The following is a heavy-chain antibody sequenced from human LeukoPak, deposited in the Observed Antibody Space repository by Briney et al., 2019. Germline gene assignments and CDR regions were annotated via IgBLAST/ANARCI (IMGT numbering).Heavy chain of an antibody. J-gene: IGHJ6*02. D-gene: IGHD3-22*01. CDR1: GYTFTGYY. CDR2: INPSSGGT. CDR3: ARDRRYYDSSGYYYNYYGMDV. Sequence: ASVKVSCKASGYTFTGYYMHWVRQAPGQGLEWMGWINPSSGGTNYAQKFQGRVTMTRDTSISTAYMELSRLRSDDTAVYYCARDRRYYDSSGYYYNYYGMDVWGQGTTVTVSS. V-gene: IGHV1-2*02.